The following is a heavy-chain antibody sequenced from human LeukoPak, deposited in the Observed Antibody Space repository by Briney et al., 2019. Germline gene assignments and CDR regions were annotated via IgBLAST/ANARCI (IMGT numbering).Heavy chain of an antibody. V-gene: IGHV3-9*01. D-gene: IGHD4-4*01. CDR3: AKDLMTTVTGFDY. J-gene: IGHJ4*02. CDR2: ISWNSGSI. CDR1: GFTFDDYG. Sequence: SGGSLRLSCAASGFTFDDYGMHWVRHAPGKGLEWVSGISWNSGSIVYAECVKGRLTIYRENGKNSLYLQMNSLRAEDTALYYCAKDLMTTVTGFDYWGQGTLVTVSS.